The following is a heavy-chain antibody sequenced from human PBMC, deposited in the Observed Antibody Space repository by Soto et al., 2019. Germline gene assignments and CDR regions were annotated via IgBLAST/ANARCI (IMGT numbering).Heavy chain of an antibody. J-gene: IGHJ6*02. CDR2: ISRTANTI. D-gene: IGHD2-2*01. V-gene: IGHV3-48*03. Sequence: PGGSLRLSCTASGVTFISHDFNWVRQAPGKGLEWISYISRTANTIYYADSVKGRFTISRDNAKNSLYLQMNSLRAEDTAVYYCARFYAAIYYYGMDVWGQGTTVTVSS. CDR3: ARFYAAIYYYGMDV. CDR1: GVTFISHD.